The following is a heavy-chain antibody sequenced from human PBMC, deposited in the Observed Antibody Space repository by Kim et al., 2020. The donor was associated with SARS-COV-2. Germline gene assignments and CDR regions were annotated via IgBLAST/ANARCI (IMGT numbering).Heavy chain of an antibody. CDR1: GFPFNSYA. CDR3: AKGRGYSYGYFDY. Sequence: GGSLRLSCTASGFPFNSYAMSWVRQAPGKGLEWVSGISGSGGSTHYADSVKGRFTISRDNSKNTLYLQMNSLRADDTAVYYCAKGRGYSYGYFDYWGQGTLVTVSS. V-gene: IGHV3-23*01. J-gene: IGHJ4*02. CDR2: ISGSGGST. D-gene: IGHD5-18*01.